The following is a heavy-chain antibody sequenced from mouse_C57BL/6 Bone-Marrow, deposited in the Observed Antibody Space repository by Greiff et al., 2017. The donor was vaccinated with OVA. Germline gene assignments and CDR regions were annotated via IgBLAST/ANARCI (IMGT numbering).Heavy chain of an antibody. D-gene: IGHD1-1*01. CDR1: GFTFSSYG. V-gene: IGHV5-6*01. J-gene: IGHJ3*01. CDR2: ISSGGSYT. Sequence: VQLQQSGGDLVKPGGSLKLSCAASGFTFSSYGMSWVRQTPDKRLEWVATISSGGSYTSYPDSVKGRFTISRDNAKNTLYLQMSSLKSEDTAVYYGASYYYGSSDFAYWGQGTLVTVSA. CDR3: ASYYYGSSDFAY.